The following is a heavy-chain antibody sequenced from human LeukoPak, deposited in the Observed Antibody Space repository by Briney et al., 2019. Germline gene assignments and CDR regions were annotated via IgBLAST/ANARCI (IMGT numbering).Heavy chain of an antibody. CDR2: ISPYSGYT. V-gene: IGHV1-18*01. Sequence: GASVKVSYKASGYTFTTCGISWVRQAPGQGLEWMGWISPYSGYTDYAQKFRGRVSMTTDTSTTTGYMELRSLRSDDTAVYYCVRDKNYYDNSDPKYHFDYWGQGTLVTVSS. CDR3: VRDKNYYDNSDPKYHFDY. CDR1: GYTFTTCG. J-gene: IGHJ4*02. D-gene: IGHD3-22*01.